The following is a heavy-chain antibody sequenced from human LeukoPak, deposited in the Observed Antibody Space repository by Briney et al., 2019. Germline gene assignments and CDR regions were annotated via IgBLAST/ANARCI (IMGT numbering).Heavy chain of an antibody. CDR2: IYYCEST. V-gene: IGHV4-59*08. CDR1: GGLHWLYY. CDR3: ARHESSSWTRAYFDS. J-gene: IGHJ4*02. D-gene: IGHD6-13*01. Sequence: SDTLSLICSLCGGLHWLYYGLCMRQPPGRARVWSGYIYYCESTNYNPSLKRRVTISVDTSKHDFSLNRSSVTAADTAVYYCARHESSSWTRAYFDSCGQGSLLTVSS.